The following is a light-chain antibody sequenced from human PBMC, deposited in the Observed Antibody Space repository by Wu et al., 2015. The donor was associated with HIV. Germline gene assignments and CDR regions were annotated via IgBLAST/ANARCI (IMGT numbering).Light chain of an antibody. CDR1: QSISSY. Sequence: DIQMTQSPSSLSASVGDRVTXTCRASQSISSYLNWYQQKPGKAPKLLIYAASSLQSGVPSRFSGSGSGTDFTLAISSLQPEDFATYYCQQRVTFGGGTKVEIK. CDR3: QQRVT. CDR2: AAS. J-gene: IGKJ4*01. V-gene: IGKV1-39*01.